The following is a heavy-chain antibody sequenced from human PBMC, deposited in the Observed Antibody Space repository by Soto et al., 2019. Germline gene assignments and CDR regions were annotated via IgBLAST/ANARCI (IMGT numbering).Heavy chain of an antibody. Sequence: QVQLVQSGAEVKKPGASVKVSCKASGYTFTSYGISWVRQAPGQGLEWMGWISAYNGNTNYAQKLQGRVTMTTDTSTITAYMELRSLRSDDTAVYYCARRSLDNYDFWSGTRVGFDYWGQGTLVTVSS. V-gene: IGHV1-18*01. CDR1: GYTFTSYG. CDR2: ISAYNGNT. J-gene: IGHJ4*02. CDR3: ARRSLDNYDFWSGTRVGFDY. D-gene: IGHD3-3*01.